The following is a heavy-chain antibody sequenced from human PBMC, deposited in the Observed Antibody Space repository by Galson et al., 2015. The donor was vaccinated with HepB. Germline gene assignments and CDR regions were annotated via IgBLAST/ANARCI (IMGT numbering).Heavy chain of an antibody. D-gene: IGHD2-8*01. Sequence: SLRLSCAASGFNFSSYGMHWVRQAPGKGLEWVAVIWFDGGNKYYADPVKGRFTISRDNSKNTLYLQMNTLRVEDTAVYYCAREVVNGPVYYFDYWGQGTLVTVSS. CDR1: GFNFSSYG. J-gene: IGHJ4*02. CDR3: AREVVNGPVYYFDY. V-gene: IGHV3-33*01. CDR2: IWFDGGNK.